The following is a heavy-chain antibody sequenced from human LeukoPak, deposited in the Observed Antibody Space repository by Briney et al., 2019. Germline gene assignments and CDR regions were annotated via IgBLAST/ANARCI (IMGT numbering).Heavy chain of an antibody. J-gene: IGHJ4*02. CDR1: GFTFRSYG. Sequence: PGGSLRLSCAASGFTFRSYGMHWVRQAPGKGLEWVAVISYAGSNKYYADSVKGRFTISRDNSKNTLYLLMNSLRAEDTAVYYCAKESPYYDYVWGSYRPTYFDYWGQGTLVTVSS. CDR2: ISYAGSNK. D-gene: IGHD3-16*02. V-gene: IGHV3-30*18. CDR3: AKESPYYDYVWGSYRPTYFDY.